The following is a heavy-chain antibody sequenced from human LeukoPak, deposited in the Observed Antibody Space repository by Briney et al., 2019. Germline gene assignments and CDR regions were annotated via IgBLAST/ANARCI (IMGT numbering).Heavy chain of an antibody. CDR1: GFTFSSYA. V-gene: IGHV3-23*01. D-gene: IGHD3-10*01. J-gene: IGHJ5*02. CDR2: ISGSGGST. CDR3: AKGKLPHTVLLWFGDSFDP. Sequence: GGSLRLSCAASGFTFSSYAMSWVRQAPGKGLEWVSAISGSGGSTYYADSVKGRYTISRDNSKNTLYLQMNSLRAEDTAVYYCAKGKLPHTVLLWFGDSFDPWGQGTLVTVSS.